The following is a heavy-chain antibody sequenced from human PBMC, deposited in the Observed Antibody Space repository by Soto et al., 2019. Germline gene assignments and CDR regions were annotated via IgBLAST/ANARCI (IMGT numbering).Heavy chain of an antibody. J-gene: IGHJ5*02. CDR1: SGSISSSNW. D-gene: IGHD2-8*02. CDR3: ARVGVVYAIGRWLDP. V-gene: IGHV4-4*02. Sequence: SETLSLTCAVSSGSISSSNWWSWGRQPQGKGLEWIGEIYHSGSTNYNPSLRSRVTISVDKSKNQFSLKLSSVTAADTAVYYCARVGVVYAIGRWLDPWGQGTLVNVS. CDR2: IYHSGST.